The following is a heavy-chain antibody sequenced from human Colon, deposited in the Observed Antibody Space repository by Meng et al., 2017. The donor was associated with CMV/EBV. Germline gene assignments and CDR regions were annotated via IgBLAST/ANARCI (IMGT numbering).Heavy chain of an antibody. D-gene: IGHD5-18*01. CDR2: INAGDGDT. Sequence: CKASGYTLTNHAIHWVRQDPGQRLEWMGWINAGDGDTRYSQMFQDRVTITRDTSTNTVYMELSRLTSEDTAVYYCARLLWIQLSLDYWGQGTLVTVSS. V-gene: IGHV1-3*01. CDR3: ARLLWIQLSLDY. CDR1: GYTLTNHA. J-gene: IGHJ4*02.